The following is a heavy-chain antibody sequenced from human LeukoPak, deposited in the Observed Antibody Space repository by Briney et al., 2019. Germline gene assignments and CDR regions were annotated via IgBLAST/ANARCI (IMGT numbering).Heavy chain of an antibody. V-gene: IGHV1-2*02. CDR1: GYTFTGYY. CDR2: INPNSGGT. CDR3: ARGHTAMGWFDP. Sequence: ASVKVSCKASGYTFTGYYMHWVRQAPGQGLEWMGWINPNSGGTNYAQKFQGRVTMTRDTSISTAYMELSRLRSGDTAVYYCARGHTAMGWFDPWGQGTLVTVSS. J-gene: IGHJ5*02. D-gene: IGHD5-18*01.